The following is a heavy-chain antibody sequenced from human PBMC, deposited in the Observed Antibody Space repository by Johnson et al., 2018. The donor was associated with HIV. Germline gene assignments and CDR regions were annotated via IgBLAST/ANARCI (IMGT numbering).Heavy chain of an antibody. CDR3: AERSPILRAFDI. Sequence: LLVESGGGVVQPGKSLRLSCAASGFTFDDYAMHWVRQGPGKGLEWVSVISWNSGSLGYAYSVKGRFTISRDNAKNSLYLQMNSLRAEDTAVYYCAERSPILRAFDIWGQGTMVTVSS. CDR2: ISWNSGSL. CDR1: GFTFDDYA. V-gene: IGHV3-9*01. J-gene: IGHJ3*02.